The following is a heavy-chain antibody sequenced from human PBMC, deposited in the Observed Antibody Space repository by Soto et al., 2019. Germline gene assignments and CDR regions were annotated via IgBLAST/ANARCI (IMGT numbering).Heavy chain of an antibody. Sequence: QPGGSLRLSCAASGFTFSSYAMHWFRQAPGKGLEWVAVISYDGSNKYYADSVKGRLTISRDNSKNTLYLQMNSLRAEDTAVYYCARESVAVAGTDFDYWGQGTLVTVSS. J-gene: IGHJ4*02. CDR2: ISYDGSNK. CDR3: ARESVAVAGTDFDY. CDR1: GFTFSSYA. D-gene: IGHD6-19*01. V-gene: IGHV3-30-3*01.